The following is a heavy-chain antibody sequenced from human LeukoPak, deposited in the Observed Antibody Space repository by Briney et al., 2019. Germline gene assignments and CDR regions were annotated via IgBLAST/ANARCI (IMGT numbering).Heavy chain of an antibody. V-gene: IGHV4-4*07. CDR1: GGSISTYY. CDR2: IYTSGST. Sequence: SETLSLTCTVSGGSISTYYWSWIRQPAGKALEWIGRIYTSGSTNYNPSLKSRVTMSVDTSKNQFSLKLSSVTAADTAVYYCARGGKNGPAPIGRWFDPWGQGTLVTVSS. J-gene: IGHJ5*02. D-gene: IGHD2-2*01. CDR3: ARGGKNGPAPIGRWFDP.